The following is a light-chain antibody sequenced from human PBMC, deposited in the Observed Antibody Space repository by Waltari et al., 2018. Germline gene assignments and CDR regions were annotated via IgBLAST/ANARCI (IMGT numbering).Light chain of an antibody. CDR2: KAS. V-gene: IGKV1-12*01. Sequence: DIQMTQSPSSLSASVGDTVTITCRASQSISSWLDWYQQKPGKAPKLLIYKASSLQSGVPSRFSGTGSATEFTLTISSMQPEDFATYYCLQYSSSPWKFGQGTKVEIK. CDR1: QSISSW. CDR3: LQYSSSPWK. J-gene: IGKJ1*01.